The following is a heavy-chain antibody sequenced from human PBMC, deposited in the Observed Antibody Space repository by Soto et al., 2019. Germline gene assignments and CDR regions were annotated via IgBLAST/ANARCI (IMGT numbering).Heavy chain of an antibody. CDR1: GGSISSGGYS. CDR3: ARSFHDSSGYPIDY. J-gene: IGHJ4*02. D-gene: IGHD3-22*01. V-gene: IGHV4-30-2*01. CDR2: IYHSGST. Sequence: PSETLSLTCAVSGGSISSGGYSWSWIRQPPGKGLEWIGYIYHSGSTYYNPSLKSRVTISVDRSKNQFSLKLSSVAAADTAVYYCARSFHDSSGYPIDYRGQGTLVTVSS.